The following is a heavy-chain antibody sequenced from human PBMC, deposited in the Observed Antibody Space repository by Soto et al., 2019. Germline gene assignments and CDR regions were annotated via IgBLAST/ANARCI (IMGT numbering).Heavy chain of an antibody. D-gene: IGHD6-19*01. Sequence: GGSLRLSCAASGFTFSSYAMHWVRQAPGKGLEYVSAISSNGGSTYYANSVKGRFTISRDNSKNTLYLQMGSLRAEDMAVYYCARDHPGGWYAQYNWFDPWGQGTLVTVSS. V-gene: IGHV3-64*01. CDR1: GFTFSSYA. J-gene: IGHJ5*02. CDR2: ISSNGGST. CDR3: ARDHPGGWYAQYNWFDP.